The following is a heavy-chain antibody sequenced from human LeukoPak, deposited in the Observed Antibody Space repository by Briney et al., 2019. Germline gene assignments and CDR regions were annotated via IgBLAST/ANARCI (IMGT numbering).Heavy chain of an antibody. CDR1: GYTFTGYY. CDR2: INPNSGGT. J-gene: IGHJ3*02. D-gene: IGHD1-26*01. CDR3: ARGRIVGATVREKAFDI. Sequence: ASVKVSCKASGYTFTGYYMHLVRQAPGQGLEWMGWINPNSGGTNYAQKFQGRVTMTRDTSISTAYMELSRLRSDDTAVYYCARGRIVGATVREKAFDIWGQGTMVTVSS. V-gene: IGHV1-2*02.